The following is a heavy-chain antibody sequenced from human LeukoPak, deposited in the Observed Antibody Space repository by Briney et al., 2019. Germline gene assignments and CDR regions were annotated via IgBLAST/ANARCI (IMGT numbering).Heavy chain of an antibody. J-gene: IGHJ4*02. CDR2: ISDSGDYT. D-gene: IGHD2-8*01. V-gene: IGHV3-23*01. CDR3: AKDTSIGKYCTNGVCSPFDY. Sequence: GGSLRLSCAGSGFTFSSYAMSWVRQAPGQGLEWVSVISDSGDYTSYADSVRGRFTISRDNSRNTLYLQMISLRPEDTAVYYCAKDTSIGKYCTNGVCSPFDYWGKGTLVTASS. CDR1: GFTFSSYA.